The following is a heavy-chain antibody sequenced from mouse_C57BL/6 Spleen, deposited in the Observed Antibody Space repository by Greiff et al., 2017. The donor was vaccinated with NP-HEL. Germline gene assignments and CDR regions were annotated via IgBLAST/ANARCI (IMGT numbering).Heavy chain of an antibody. CDR2: IDPENGDT. D-gene: IGHD2-1*01. CDR3: TTGYGNYRWYFDV. CDR1: GFNIKDDY. V-gene: IGHV14-4*01. J-gene: IGHJ1*03. Sequence: EVKLQESGAELVRPGASVKLSCTASGFNIKDDYMHWVKQRPEQGLEWIGWIDPENGDTEYASKFQGKATITADTSSNTAYLQLSSLTSEDTAVYYCTTGYGNYRWYFDVWGTGTTVTVSS.